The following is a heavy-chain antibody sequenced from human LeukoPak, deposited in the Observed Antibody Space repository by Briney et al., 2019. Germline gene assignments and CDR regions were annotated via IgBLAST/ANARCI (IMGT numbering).Heavy chain of an antibody. D-gene: IGHD3-3*01. J-gene: IGHJ4*02. Sequence: GRSLRLSCSASGFTFDDYAMHWVRQAPGKGLEWVSGISWNSGSIGYADSVKGRFTISRDNAKNSLYLQMNSLRAEDTAVYYCAKAGYSYDFWSGYYPLPDYWGQGTLVTVSS. CDR2: ISWNSGSI. CDR3: AKAGYSYDFWSGYYPLPDY. V-gene: IGHV3-9*01. CDR1: GFTFDDYA.